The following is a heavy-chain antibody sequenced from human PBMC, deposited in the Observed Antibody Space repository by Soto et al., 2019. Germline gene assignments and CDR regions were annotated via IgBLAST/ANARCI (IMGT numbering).Heavy chain of an antibody. J-gene: IGHJ5*02. Sequence: QVQLQESGPGLVKPSQTLSLTCTVSGGSISSGDYYWSWIRQHPGKGLEWIGYIYYSGSTYYNPSRRGRVTISVGTSKTQFSLKLSSVTAADTAVYYCARWWSGSRQGFDPWGQGTLVTVSS. CDR3: ARWWSGSRQGFDP. CDR1: GGSISSGDYY. D-gene: IGHD3-3*01. V-gene: IGHV4-31*03. CDR2: IYYSGST.